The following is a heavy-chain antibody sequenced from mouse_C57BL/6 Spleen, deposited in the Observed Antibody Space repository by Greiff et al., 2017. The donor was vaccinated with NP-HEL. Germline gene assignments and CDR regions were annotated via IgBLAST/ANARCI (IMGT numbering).Heavy chain of an antibody. Sequence: VQLQQSGPELVKPGDSVKISCKASGYSFTGYFMNWVMQSHGKSLEWIGRINPYNGDTFYNQKFKGKATLTVDKSSSTAHMELRRLTSEDSAVYYCERPYYYGSSDGYFDVWGTGTTVTVSS. CDR2: INPYNGDT. J-gene: IGHJ1*03. CDR3: ERPYYYGSSDGYFDV. CDR1: GYSFTGYF. V-gene: IGHV1-20*01. D-gene: IGHD1-1*01.